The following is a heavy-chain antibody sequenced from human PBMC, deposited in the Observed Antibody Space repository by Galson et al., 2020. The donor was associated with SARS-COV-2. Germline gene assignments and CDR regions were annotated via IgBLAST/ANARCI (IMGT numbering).Heavy chain of an antibody. CDR1: GFTFSSYG. J-gene: IGHJ4*02. D-gene: IGHD3-16*01. CDR2: IWYDGSNK. Sequence: GGSLRLSCAASGFTFSSYGMHWVRQAPGKGLEWVAVIWYDGSNKYYADSVKGRFTISRDNSKNTLYLQMNSLRAEDTAVYYCAKDSWGRPLDYWGQGTLVTVSS. V-gene: IGHV3-33*06. CDR3: AKDSWGRPLDY.